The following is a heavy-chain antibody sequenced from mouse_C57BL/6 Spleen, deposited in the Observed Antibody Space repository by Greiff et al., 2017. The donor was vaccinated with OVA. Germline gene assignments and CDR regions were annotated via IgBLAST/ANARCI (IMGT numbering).Heavy chain of an antibody. CDR1: GYTFTSYW. J-gene: IGHJ4*01. V-gene: IGHV1-72*01. CDR3: ARYPIYDGYSDYAMDY. CDR2: IDPNSGGT. D-gene: IGHD2-3*01. Sequence: QVQLKQPGAELVKPGASVKLSCKASGYTFTSYWMHWVKQRPGRGLEWIGRIDPNSGGTKYNEKFKSKATLTVDKPSSTAYMQLSSLTSEDSAVYYCARYPIYDGYSDYAMDYWGQGTSVTVSS.